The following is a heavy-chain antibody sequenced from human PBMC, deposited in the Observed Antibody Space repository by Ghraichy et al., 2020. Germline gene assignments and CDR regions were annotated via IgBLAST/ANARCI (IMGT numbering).Heavy chain of an antibody. Sequence: GGSLRLSCAASGFTVSSNYMSWVRQAPGKGLEWVSVIYSGGSTYYADSVKGRFTISSDHSKNTLYLQMNSVRAEDTSVYYCARASRYSGSYFTYWGQGTLVPVSS. V-gene: IGHV3-53*01. CDR1: GFTVSSNY. J-gene: IGHJ4*02. CDR2: IYSGGST. CDR3: ARASRYSGSYFTY. D-gene: IGHD1-26*01.